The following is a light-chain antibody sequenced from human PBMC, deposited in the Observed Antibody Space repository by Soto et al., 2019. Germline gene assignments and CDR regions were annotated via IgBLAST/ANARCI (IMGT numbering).Light chain of an antibody. CDR1: QSVSSR. J-gene: IGKJ5*01. Sequence: EIVLAQFPGTLSLSPGERATLYCRASQSVSSRLAWYQQKPGQAPRLLISGASSRATGIPDRFSGSGSGTDFTLTISRLEPEDFALYYCQQYVTSAITFGQGTRLE. V-gene: IGKV3-20*01. CDR2: GAS. CDR3: QQYVTSAIT.